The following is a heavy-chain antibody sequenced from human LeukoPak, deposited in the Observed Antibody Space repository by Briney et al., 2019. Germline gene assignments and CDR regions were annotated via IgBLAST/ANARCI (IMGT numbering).Heavy chain of an antibody. D-gene: IGHD2/OR15-2a*01. CDR1: GYTFTDFY. V-gene: IGHV1-2*02. CDR2: INPNSGGT. Sequence: GASVKVSCKASGYTFTDFYMHWVRQAPGPGREWMGWINPNSGGTKYAQQVQGRVTMTRDTAISTAYMELSRLRSDDTAVYYCTFISAGYFTGAFDIWGQGTMVTVSS. CDR3: TFISAGYFTGAFDI. J-gene: IGHJ3*02.